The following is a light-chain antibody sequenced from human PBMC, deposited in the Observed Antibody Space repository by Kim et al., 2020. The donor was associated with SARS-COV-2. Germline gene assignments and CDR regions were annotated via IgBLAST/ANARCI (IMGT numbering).Light chain of an antibody. CDR2: DAS. CDR1: QDNDYY. Sequence: SVSVGDRVTITCHASQDNDYYLNWYQQEPGKAPKVLIYDASKLKTGAPSRFSGSGSGTHFPFTISSLQPEDIATYYCQQYQNVPRTFGQGTKQEI. J-gene: IGKJ2*01. CDR3: QQYQNVPRT. V-gene: IGKV1-33*01.